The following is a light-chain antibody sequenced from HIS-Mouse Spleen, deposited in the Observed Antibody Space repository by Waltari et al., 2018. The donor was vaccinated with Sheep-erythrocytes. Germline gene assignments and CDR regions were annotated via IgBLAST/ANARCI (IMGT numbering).Light chain of an antibody. Sequence: EIVLTQSPATLSLSPGERATRAGRASQSVSSYLAWYQQKPGQAPMLLIYDASNRATGIPARFSGSGSGTDFTLTISSLEPEDFAVYYCQQRSNWLTFGGGTKVEIK. CDR3: QQRSNWLT. V-gene: IGKV3-11*01. J-gene: IGKJ4*01. CDR1: QSVSSY. CDR2: DAS.